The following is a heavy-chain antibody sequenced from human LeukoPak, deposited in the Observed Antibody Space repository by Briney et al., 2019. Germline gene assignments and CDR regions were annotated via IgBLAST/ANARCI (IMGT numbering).Heavy chain of an antibody. CDR3: ARDPPNSGWYDWFDP. CDR1: GGSISSSSYY. CDR2: IYYSGST. V-gene: IGHV4-39*07. Sequence: PSETLSLTCTVSGGSISSSSYYWGWIRQPPGKGLEWIGSIYYSGSTYYNPSLKSRVTISVDTSKNQFSLKLSSVTAADTAVYYCARDPPNSGWYDWFDPWGQGTLVTVSS. D-gene: IGHD6-19*01. J-gene: IGHJ5*02.